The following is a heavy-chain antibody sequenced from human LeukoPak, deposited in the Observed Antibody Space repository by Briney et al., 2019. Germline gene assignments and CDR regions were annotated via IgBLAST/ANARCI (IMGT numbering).Heavy chain of an antibody. V-gene: IGHV3-20*04. CDR3: ARAAAGYYDSSGYAFDI. Sequence: GGSLRPSCAASGFTFDDYGMSWVRQAPGKGLEWVSGINWNGGNTGYADSVKGRFTISRDNAKNSLYLQMNSLRAEDTALYYCARAAAGYYDSSGYAFDIWGQGAMVTVSS. J-gene: IGHJ3*02. CDR1: GFTFDDYG. CDR2: INWNGGNT. D-gene: IGHD3-22*01.